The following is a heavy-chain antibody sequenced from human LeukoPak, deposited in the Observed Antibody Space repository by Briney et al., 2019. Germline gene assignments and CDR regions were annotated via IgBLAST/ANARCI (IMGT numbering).Heavy chain of an antibody. V-gene: IGHV3-30-3*01. CDR3: ARDYCSGGSCSWFDP. J-gene: IGHJ5*02. Sequence: GGSLRLSCAASGFTFSSYAMHWVRQAPGKGLEWVAVISYDGSNKYYADSVKGRFTISRDNSKNTLYLQMNSLRAEDTAVYYCARDYCSGGSCSWFDPWGQGTLVTVSS. CDR2: ISYDGSNK. D-gene: IGHD2-15*01. CDR1: GFTFSSYA.